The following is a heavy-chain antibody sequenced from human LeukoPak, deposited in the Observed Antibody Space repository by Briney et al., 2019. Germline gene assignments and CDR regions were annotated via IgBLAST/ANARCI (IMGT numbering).Heavy chain of an antibody. CDR1: GGSISSGDYY. J-gene: IGHJ4*02. Sequence: PSETLSLTCTVSGGSISSGDYYWSWIRQPPGKGLEWIGYIYYSGSTYYNPSLKSRVTISVDTSKNQFSLKLSSVTAADTAVYYCARDSSSVEYFDYWGQGTLVTVSS. D-gene: IGHD6-13*01. V-gene: IGHV4-30-4*01. CDR3: ARDSSSVEYFDY. CDR2: IYYSGST.